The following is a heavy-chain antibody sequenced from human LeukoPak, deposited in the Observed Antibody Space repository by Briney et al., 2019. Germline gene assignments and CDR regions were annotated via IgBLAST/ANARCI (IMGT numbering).Heavy chain of an antibody. J-gene: IGHJ4*02. CDR3: ARDLYRIVVVPHYFDY. D-gene: IGHD3-22*01. V-gene: IGHV3-7*01. CDR1: GFTFSNSW. CDR2: IKQDGSEK. Sequence: GGSLRLSCAASGFTFSNSWMSWVRQAPGKGLEWVANIKQDGSEKYYVDSVKGRFTISRDNVKNSLYLQMNSLRAEDTAVYYCARDLYRIVVVPHYFDYWGQGTLVAVSS.